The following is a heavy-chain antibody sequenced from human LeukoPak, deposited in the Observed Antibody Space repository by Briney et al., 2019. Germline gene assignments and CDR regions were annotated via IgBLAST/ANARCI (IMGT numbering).Heavy chain of an antibody. CDR2: INPSGGST. V-gene: IGHV1-46*02. CDR1: GYTFNNHY. D-gene: IGHD6-19*01. Sequence: GASVKVSCKASGYTFNNHYMYWVRQAPGQGLEWMGVINPSGGSTSYAQKFQGRVTMTRDTSTRTVYMEVNSLRSEDTAVYYCARQGTYSSAIGMGYWGQGTLVTVPS. J-gene: IGHJ4*02. CDR3: ARQGTYSSAIGMGY.